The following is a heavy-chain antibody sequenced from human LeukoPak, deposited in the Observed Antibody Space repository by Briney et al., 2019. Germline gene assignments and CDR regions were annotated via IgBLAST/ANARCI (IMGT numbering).Heavy chain of an antibody. V-gene: IGHV4-39*01. D-gene: IGHD6-19*01. Sequence: SETLSLTCTVSGGSINSSSFYWGWIRQPPGKGLEWIGSFFYSGSTYYSPSLKSRVTISVDTSKNQFSLKLTSVTAADTAVYYCARGITVSGHSDYWGQGTLVTVSS. CDR3: ARGITVSGHSDY. CDR1: GGSINSSSFY. CDR2: FFYSGST. J-gene: IGHJ4*02.